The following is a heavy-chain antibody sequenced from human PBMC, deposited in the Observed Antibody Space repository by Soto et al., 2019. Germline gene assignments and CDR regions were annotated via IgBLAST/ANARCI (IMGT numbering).Heavy chain of an antibody. Sequence: QVQLVESGGGVVQPGRSLRLSCAASGFTFSSYGMHWVRQAPGKGLEWVAVIWYDGSNKYYADSVKGRFTISRDNSKNTLYLQMNSLRAEDTAVYYCARELAVEGATRYYYYYYGMDVWGQGTTVTVSS. CDR3: ARELAVEGATRYYYYYYGMDV. V-gene: IGHV3-33*01. D-gene: IGHD3-16*01. J-gene: IGHJ6*02. CDR1: GFTFSSYG. CDR2: IWYDGSNK.